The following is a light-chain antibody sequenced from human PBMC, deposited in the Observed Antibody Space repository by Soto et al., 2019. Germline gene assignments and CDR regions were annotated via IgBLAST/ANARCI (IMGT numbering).Light chain of an antibody. V-gene: IGKV3-11*01. CDR3: HHPNNWPRT. Sequence: EIVLTQYAPNLGLYRGERDPRARRASQSVSSYLAWYQQKPGQAPRLLIYGASSRATGIPDRFSGSGSGTDFTLTISSRQSEYFAVSYCHHPNNWPRTFGQGTKVDIK. J-gene: IGKJ1*01. CDR2: GAS. CDR1: QSVSSY.